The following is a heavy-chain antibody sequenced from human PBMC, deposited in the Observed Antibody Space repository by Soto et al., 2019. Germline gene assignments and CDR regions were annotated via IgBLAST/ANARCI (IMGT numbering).Heavy chain of an antibody. CDR1: VGSISSGCYY. CDR2: IYYSGST. Sequence: SETLSLTCTVSVGSISSGCYYLSWILHHPGKGLEWIGYIYYSGSTYYNPSLKSRVTISVDTSKNQFSLKLSSVTAADTAVYYCAIESGVRFEPWGQGTMVTVSS. J-gene: IGHJ5*02. V-gene: IGHV4-31*03. CDR3: AIESGVRFEP. D-gene: IGHD1-26*01.